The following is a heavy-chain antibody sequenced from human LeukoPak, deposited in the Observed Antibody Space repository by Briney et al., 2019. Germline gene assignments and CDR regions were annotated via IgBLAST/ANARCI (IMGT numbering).Heavy chain of an antibody. Sequence: GGSLRLSCVDPGRTFSNYDMSWVRQVPGKGLEWVSGISDNGGRTNYADSVKGRFTISRDNSKNTLYLQMNSLRVEDTAIYYCASRQGLGWHYVNWGQGTLVTVSS. J-gene: IGHJ4*02. CDR3: ASRQGLGWHYVN. D-gene: IGHD3-10*02. CDR1: GRTFSNYD. CDR2: ISDNGGRT. V-gene: IGHV3-23*01.